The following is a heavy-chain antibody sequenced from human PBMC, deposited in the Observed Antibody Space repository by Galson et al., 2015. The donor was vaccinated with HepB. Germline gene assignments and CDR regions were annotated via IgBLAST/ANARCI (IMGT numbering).Heavy chain of an antibody. CDR3: ARSTSDL. CDR2: INGDGGER. J-gene: IGHJ5*02. Sequence: FLRLAGAASGFTFSAHWRHGAGEAPGKGLVGVSGINGDGGERRHADSVNGPFTIARDNAKNTLFLQMNSLRVEDTAVYYCARSTSDLWGQGTLVTVSS. CDR1: GFTFSAHW. V-gene: IGHV3-74*01.